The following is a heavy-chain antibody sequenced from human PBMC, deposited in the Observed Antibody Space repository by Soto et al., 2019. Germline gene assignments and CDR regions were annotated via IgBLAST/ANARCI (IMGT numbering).Heavy chain of an antibody. CDR1: GFIFSDDY. CDR3: TRISLVGATGGRYFDY. J-gene: IGHJ4*02. D-gene: IGHD1-26*01. V-gene: IGHV3-72*01. CDR2: IKNKANSYTT. Sequence: PGGSLRLSCAASGFIFSDDYMDWVRQAPGKGLEWVGRIKNKANSYTTEYAASVKGRFTISRDDSKNSLYLQMNSLKTEDTAVYYCTRISLVGATGGRYFDYWGQGTLVTVSS.